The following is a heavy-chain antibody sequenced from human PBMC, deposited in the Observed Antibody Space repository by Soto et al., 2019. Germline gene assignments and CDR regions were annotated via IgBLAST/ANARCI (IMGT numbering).Heavy chain of an antibody. D-gene: IGHD6-19*01. CDR3: ARDWSAVDYGMDV. CDR1: GYTFTGYY. CDR2: INPNSGGT. V-gene: IGHV1-2*04. J-gene: IGHJ6*02. Sequence: GASVKVSCKASGYTFTGYYMHWVRQAPGQGLEWMGWINPNSGGTNYAQKFQGWVTMTRDTSISTAYVELSRLRSDDTAVYYCARDWSAVDYGMDVWGQGTTVTVSS.